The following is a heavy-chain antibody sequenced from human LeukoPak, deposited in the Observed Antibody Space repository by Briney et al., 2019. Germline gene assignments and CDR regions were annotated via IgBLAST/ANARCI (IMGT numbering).Heavy chain of an antibody. V-gene: IGHV1-8*01. CDR3: ARVSVFGIAAAGKPSWYFDL. CDR2: MNPNSGNT. Sequence: GASVKVSCKASGYTFTSYVINWVRQATGQGLEWMGWMNPNSGNTGYAQKFQGRVTMTRNTSISTAYMELSSLRSEDTAVYYCARVSVFGIAAAGKPSWYFDLWGRGTLVTVSS. D-gene: IGHD6-13*01. J-gene: IGHJ2*01. CDR1: GYTFTSYV.